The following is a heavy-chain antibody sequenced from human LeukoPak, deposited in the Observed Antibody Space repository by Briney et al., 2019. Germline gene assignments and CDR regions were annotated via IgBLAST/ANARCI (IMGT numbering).Heavy chain of an antibody. CDR2: INPDSGGT. J-gene: IGHJ4*02. CDR1: GYTFTGYY. Sequence: ASVKVSCKTSGYTFTGYYMHWGRQAPGQGLEWVGWINPDSGGTNFAQKFQGRVTMTRDTSISTAYMELSRLRSDDTAVYYCGRDFRDSLDYWGQGTLVTVSS. V-gene: IGHV1-2*02. CDR3: GRDFRDSLDY.